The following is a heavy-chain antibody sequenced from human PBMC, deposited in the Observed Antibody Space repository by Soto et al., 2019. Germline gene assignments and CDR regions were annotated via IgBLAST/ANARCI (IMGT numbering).Heavy chain of an antibody. V-gene: IGHV1-69*02. D-gene: IGHD3-22*01. Sequence: SVKVSCKASGGTFSSYTISWVRQAPGQGLEWMGRIIPILGIANYAQKFQGRVTITADKSTSTAYMELSSLRSEDTAVYYCARGVEYYDSSGSPADDYWGQGTLVTVSS. CDR3: ARGVEYYDSSGSPADDY. CDR2: IIPILGIA. CDR1: GGTFSSYT. J-gene: IGHJ4*02.